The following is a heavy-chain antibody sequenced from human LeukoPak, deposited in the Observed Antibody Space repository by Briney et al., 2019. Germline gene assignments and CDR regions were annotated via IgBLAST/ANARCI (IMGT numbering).Heavy chain of an antibody. V-gene: IGHV4-61*01. CDR1: GGSISSGSYY. CDR2: IHYTGST. J-gene: IGHJ5*02. Sequence: PSETLSLTCTVSGGSISSGSYYWSWFRQPPGKGLECIGYIHYTGSTNYNPSLKSRVTIPVDTSKSQFSLKLSSVTAADTAIYYCARGGYYGSGNDFRFDPWGQGTLVTVSS. D-gene: IGHD3-10*01. CDR3: ARGGYYGSGNDFRFDP.